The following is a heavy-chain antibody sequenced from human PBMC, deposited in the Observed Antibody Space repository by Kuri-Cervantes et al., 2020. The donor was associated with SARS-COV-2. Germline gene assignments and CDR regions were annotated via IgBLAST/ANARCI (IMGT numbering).Heavy chain of an antibody. Sequence: SETLSLTCTVSGGSVSSGSYYWSWIRQPPGKGLEWIGYIYYSGSTNYNPSLKSRATISVDTSKNQFSLKLSSVTAADTAVYYCARDQGYDSGSYYGFDYWGQGTLVTVSS. CDR2: IYYSGST. J-gene: IGHJ4*02. CDR1: GGSVSSGSYY. D-gene: IGHD1-26*01. CDR3: ARDQGYDSGSYYGFDY. V-gene: IGHV4-61*01.